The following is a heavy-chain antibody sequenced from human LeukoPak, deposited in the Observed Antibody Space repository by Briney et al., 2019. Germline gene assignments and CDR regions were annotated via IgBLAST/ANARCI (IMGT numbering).Heavy chain of an antibody. CDR3: ARESDTAINYYYGMDV. J-gene: IGHJ6*02. CDR2: IWYDGSNK. D-gene: IGHD5-18*01. CDR1: GFTFSSYG. V-gene: IGHV3-33*01. Sequence: PGGSLRLSCAASGFTFSSYGTRWVRQAPGKGLEWVAVIWYDGSNKYYADSVKGRFTISRDNSKNALYLQMNCLRAEDTAVYYCARESDTAINYYYGMDVWGQGTTVTVSS.